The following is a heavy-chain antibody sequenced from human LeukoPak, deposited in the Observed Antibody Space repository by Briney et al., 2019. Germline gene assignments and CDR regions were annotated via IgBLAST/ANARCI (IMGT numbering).Heavy chain of an antibody. V-gene: IGHV4-34*01. CDR1: GGSFSGYY. CDR2: INHSGST. J-gene: IGHJ4*02. D-gene: IGHD3-22*01. CDR3: ASDDSSGYFLDY. Sequence: SETLSLTCAVYGGSFSGYYWSWIRQPPGKGLEWIGEINHSGSTNYNPSLKSRVTISVDTSKNQFSLKLSSVTAADTAVYYCASDDSSGYFLDYWGQGTLVTVSS.